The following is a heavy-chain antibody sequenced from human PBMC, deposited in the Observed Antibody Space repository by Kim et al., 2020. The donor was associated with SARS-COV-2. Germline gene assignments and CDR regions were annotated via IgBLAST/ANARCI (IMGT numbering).Heavy chain of an antibody. CDR3: ARDRPALAAAGPIIDY. CDR2: ISSSGSTI. Sequence: GGSLRLSCAASGFTFSSYEMNWVRQAPGKGLEWVSYISSSGSTIYYADSVKGRFTISRDNAKNSLYLQMNSLRAEDTAVYYCARDRPALAAAGPIIDYWGQGTLVTVSS. CDR1: GFTFSSYE. V-gene: IGHV3-48*03. D-gene: IGHD6-13*01. J-gene: IGHJ4*02.